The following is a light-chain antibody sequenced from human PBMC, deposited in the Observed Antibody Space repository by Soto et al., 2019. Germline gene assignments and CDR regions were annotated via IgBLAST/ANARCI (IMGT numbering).Light chain of an antibody. V-gene: IGKV4-1*01. CDR3: QQYYSTPWT. J-gene: IGKJ1*01. Sequence: IVMTQSPDSLAVPLGDRATINCKSSQSVLYSSNNKTYLAWYQQKPGQPPKLLIYWASTRESGVPDRFSGSGSGTDFTLTISSLQAEEVAVYDCQQYYSTPWTFGQGTKVEIK. CDR2: WAS. CDR1: QSVLYSSNNKTY.